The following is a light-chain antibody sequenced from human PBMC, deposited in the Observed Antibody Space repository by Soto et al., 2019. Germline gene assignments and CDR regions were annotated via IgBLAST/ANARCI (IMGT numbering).Light chain of an antibody. J-gene: IGKJ4*01. Sequence: IEVTQSPSSLAASVGDRVTITCRASQTIGTYLNWYRHKSGAAPELLIYDASTLQSGVPSRFRGGASGTDFTLTISSLQLDDFATYNNWPLTFGGGTKVDIK. CDR2: DAS. V-gene: IGKV1-39*01. CDR3: WPLT. CDR1: QTIGTY.